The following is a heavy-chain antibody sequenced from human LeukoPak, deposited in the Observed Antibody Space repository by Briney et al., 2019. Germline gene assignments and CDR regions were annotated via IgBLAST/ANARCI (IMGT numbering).Heavy chain of an antibody. CDR1: GGSISNYS. J-gene: IGHJ6*03. Sequence: PSETLSLTCTVSGGSISNYSWTWIRQPAGKGLEWIGRFYIVGSTNYNPSLKTRVTMSLDTSKNQFSLRLTSVTAADTAVYYCATWGRYMDVWGKGTTVTVSS. V-gene: IGHV4-4*07. CDR3: ATWGRYMDV. CDR2: FYIVGST. D-gene: IGHD3-16*01.